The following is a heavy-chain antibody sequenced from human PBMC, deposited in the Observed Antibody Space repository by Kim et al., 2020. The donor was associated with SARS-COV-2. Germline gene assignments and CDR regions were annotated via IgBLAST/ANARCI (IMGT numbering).Heavy chain of an antibody. J-gene: IGHJ4*02. V-gene: IGHV4-31*02. CDR3: ATRIVGATTLTFDY. Sequence: NPSHKSRVTISLDTSKNQFSLKLGSVTAADTAVYYCATRIVGATTLTFDYWGQGTLVTVSS. D-gene: IGHD1-26*01.